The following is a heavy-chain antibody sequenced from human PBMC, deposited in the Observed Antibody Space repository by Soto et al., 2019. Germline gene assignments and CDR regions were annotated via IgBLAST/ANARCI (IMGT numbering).Heavy chain of an antibody. CDR3: ATEVGTPSVRGALKM. V-gene: IGHV3-7*03. J-gene: IGHJ3*02. CDR2: INQGGNEI. CDR1: GFSFRSFW. D-gene: IGHD1-26*01. Sequence: DVQLVESGGGLVQPGGSLRVSCVTSGFSFRSFWMSWVRQGPGKGLEWVANINQGGNEINYADSVRGRFTISRDNAKNSLYLPMDSLRVEDSAVYYCATEVGTPSVRGALKMWGQGTVVSVSS.